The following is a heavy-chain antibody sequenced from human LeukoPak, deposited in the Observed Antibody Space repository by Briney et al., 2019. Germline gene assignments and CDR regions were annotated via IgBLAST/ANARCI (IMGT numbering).Heavy chain of an antibody. D-gene: IGHD5-18*01. CDR2: IYSGGST. Sequence: PGGSLRLSCAASGFTVSSNYMSWVRQAPGKGLEWVSVIYSGGSTYYADSVKGRFTISRDNSKSTLYLQMNSLRAEDTAVYYCARVAAMALFDYWGQGTLVTVSS. J-gene: IGHJ4*02. V-gene: IGHV3-66*02. CDR1: GFTVSSNY. CDR3: ARVAAMALFDY.